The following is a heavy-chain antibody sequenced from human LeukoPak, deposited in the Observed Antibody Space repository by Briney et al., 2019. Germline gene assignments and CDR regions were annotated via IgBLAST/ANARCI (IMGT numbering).Heavy chain of an antibody. CDR3: SGGLDSRTPGS. CDR2: IHPSGML. D-gene: IGHD1-1*01. Sequence: SQTLSLTCTVSRAAFTTGDPYSDWTRQRAGEGLEWIGTIHPSGMLYNTPSLASRVTISLDTSTNLCSLHLNSVTAPGTAVYFCSGGLDSRTPGSWGQGNPVTLSS. V-gene: IGHV4-31*03. J-gene: IGHJ5*02. CDR1: RAAFTTGDPY.